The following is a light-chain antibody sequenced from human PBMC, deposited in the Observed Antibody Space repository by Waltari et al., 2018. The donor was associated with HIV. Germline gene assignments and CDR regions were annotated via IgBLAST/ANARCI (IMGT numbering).Light chain of an antibody. J-gene: IGKJ5*01. CDR3: QQYNNWRPIT. V-gene: IGKV3-15*01. CDR2: GAS. Sequence: EIVMTQSPATLSVSPGERATLSCRATQSVSSNLAWYQQKPGQAPRLLIYGASTRATGIPDRFSGSGSGTEFTLTITSLQSEDFAVYYCQQYNNWRPITFGQGTRLEIK. CDR1: QSVSSN.